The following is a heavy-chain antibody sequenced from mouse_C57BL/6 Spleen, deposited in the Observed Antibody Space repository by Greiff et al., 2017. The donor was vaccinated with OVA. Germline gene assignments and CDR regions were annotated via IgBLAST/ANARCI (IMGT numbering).Heavy chain of an antibody. D-gene: IGHD2-5*01. CDR2: IYPRSGNT. Sequence: VQLQESGAELARPGASVKLSCKASGYTFTSYGISWVKQRTGQGLEWIGEIYPRSGNTYYNEKFKGKATLTADKSSSTAYMELRSLTSEDSAVYFCARGNYSNYPAWFAYWGQGTLVTVSA. CDR3: ARGNYSNYPAWFAY. J-gene: IGHJ3*01. CDR1: GYTFTSYG. V-gene: IGHV1-81*01.